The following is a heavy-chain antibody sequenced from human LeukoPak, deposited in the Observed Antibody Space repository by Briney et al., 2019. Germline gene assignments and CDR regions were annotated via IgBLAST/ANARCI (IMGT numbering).Heavy chain of an antibody. D-gene: IGHD1-1*01. V-gene: IGHV2-5*02. CDR1: GFSLSTTGVG. J-gene: IGHJ4*02. Sequence: SGPTLVKPTQTLTLTCTFSGFSLSTTGVGVGCIRQPPGKALEWLALLSWDDDKRYSTSLKTRLSISYDTSKNQVVLTVTTTGTVDTATYYCAHGGVAGTKYWGQGTLVTVSS. CDR2: LSWDDDK. CDR3: AHGGVAGTKY.